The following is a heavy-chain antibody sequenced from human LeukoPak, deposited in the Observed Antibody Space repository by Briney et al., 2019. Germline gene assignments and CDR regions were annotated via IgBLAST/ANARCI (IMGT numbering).Heavy chain of an antibody. D-gene: IGHD3-10*01. Sequence: GGSLRLSCAASGFTFSSYSMNWVRQAPGKGLEWVSSISSSSSYIYYADSVKGRFTISRDNAKNSLYLQMNSLRAEVTAVYYCARDPPLWYDYWGQGTLVTVSS. CDR2: ISSSSSYI. J-gene: IGHJ4*02. CDR3: ARDPPLWYDY. CDR1: GFTFSSYS. V-gene: IGHV3-21*01.